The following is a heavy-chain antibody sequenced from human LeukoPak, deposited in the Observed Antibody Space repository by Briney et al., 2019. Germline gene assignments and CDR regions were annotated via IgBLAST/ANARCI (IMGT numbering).Heavy chain of an antibody. Sequence: PGGSLRLSCAASGFTFDDYAMHWVRQAPGKGLEWVSGISWNSGSIGYADSVKGRFTISRDNAKNSLYLQMNSLRAEDTAVYYCAKDRDSSNRGSDYWGQGTLVTVSS. J-gene: IGHJ4*02. CDR2: ISWNSGSI. CDR1: GFTFDDYA. D-gene: IGHD6-13*01. V-gene: IGHV3-9*01. CDR3: AKDRDSSNRGSDY.